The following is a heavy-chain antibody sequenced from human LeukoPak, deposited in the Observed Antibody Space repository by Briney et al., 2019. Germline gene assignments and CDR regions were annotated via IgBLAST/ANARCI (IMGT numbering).Heavy chain of an antibody. CDR3: ARTRRDWFDP. J-gene: IGHJ5*02. V-gene: IGHV4-61*02. Sequence: SETLSLTCAVSGVSISSNTYYWSWLRQPAGKGLEWIGRFYTSGSTNYNPSLRGRATISVDTSKNQFSLKLNSVTASDTAVYYCARTRRDWFDPWGQGTLVIVSS. CDR1: GVSISSNTYY. CDR2: FYTSGST.